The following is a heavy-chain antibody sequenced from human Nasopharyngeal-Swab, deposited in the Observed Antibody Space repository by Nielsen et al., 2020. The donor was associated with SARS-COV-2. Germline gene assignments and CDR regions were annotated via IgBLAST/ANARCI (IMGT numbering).Heavy chain of an antibody. D-gene: IGHD1-26*01. Sequence: GGSLRLSCAASGFTFSRYWMHWVRQAPGKGLVWVSRVNGDGSGTGHADSVKGRFTISRDNAKSMLYLQMNSLRAEDTAVYYCAVGQHAGAFDYWGQGTLVIVSS. CDR1: GFTFSRYW. V-gene: IGHV3-74*01. J-gene: IGHJ4*02. CDR3: AVGQHAGAFDY. CDR2: VNGDGSGT.